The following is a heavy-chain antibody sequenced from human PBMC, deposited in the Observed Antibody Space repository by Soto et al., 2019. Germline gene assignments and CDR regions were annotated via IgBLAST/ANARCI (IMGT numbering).Heavy chain of an antibody. CDR2: ISAYNGNT. CDR3: ARDPGSYALDY. CDR1: XYTFTSYG. V-gene: IGHV1-18*01. Sequence: QVQLVQSGAXVKKPGASVKVSXXASXYTFTSYGMGWVRQAPGQGLEWMGWISAYNGNTNYAQKLQGRITMTTDTSTSTAYMDLRSLRSDDSAVYYCARDPGSYALDYWXQGTLVTVSS. D-gene: IGHD1-26*01. J-gene: IGHJ4*02.